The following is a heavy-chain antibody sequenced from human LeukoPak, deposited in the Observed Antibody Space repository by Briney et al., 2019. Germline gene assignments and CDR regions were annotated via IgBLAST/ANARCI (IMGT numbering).Heavy chain of an antibody. V-gene: IGHV3-43*01. Sequence: GGSLRLSCAASGFTFDDYTMHWVRQAPGKGLEWVSFISWDSGSTYYADSVKGQFTISRDNSKNYLYLQMNSLRTEDTALYYCAKDPADYGSGSYSSYYFDYWGQGTLVTVSS. J-gene: IGHJ4*02. CDR2: ISWDSGST. CDR3: AKDPADYGSGSYSSYYFDY. CDR1: GFTFDDYT. D-gene: IGHD3-10*01.